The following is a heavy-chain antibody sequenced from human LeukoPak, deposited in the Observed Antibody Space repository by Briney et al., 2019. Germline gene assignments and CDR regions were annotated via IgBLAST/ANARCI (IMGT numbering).Heavy chain of an antibody. CDR2: IWYDGSNK. V-gene: IGHV3-33*06. J-gene: IGHJ4*02. Sequence: GGSLRLSCAASGFTFSSYGMHWVRQAPGKGLEWVAVIWYDGSNKYYADSVKGRFTISRDNSKNTLYLQMNSLRAEDTAVYYCAKDSWSHRRWLLPGYYFDYWGQGTLVTVSS. D-gene: IGHD3-22*01. CDR1: GFTFSSYG. CDR3: AKDSWSHRRWLLPGYYFDY.